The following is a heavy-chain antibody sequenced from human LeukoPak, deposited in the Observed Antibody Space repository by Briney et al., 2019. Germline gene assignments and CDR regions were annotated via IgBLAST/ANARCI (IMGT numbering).Heavy chain of an antibody. CDR2: INPNSGGT. CDR3: ASGRFLLWFGERFDY. Sequence: GASVKVSCKASGYTFTDYYMHWVRQAPGQGLEWMGWINPNSGGTNYAQKFQGRVTMTRDTSISTAYMELSRLRYDDTAVYYCASGRFLLWFGERFDYWSRGTLVTVSS. V-gene: IGHV1-2*02. CDR1: GYTFTDYY. D-gene: IGHD3-10*01. J-gene: IGHJ4*02.